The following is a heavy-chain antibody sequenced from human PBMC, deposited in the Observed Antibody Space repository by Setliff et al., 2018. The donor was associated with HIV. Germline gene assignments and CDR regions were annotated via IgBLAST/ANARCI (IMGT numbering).Heavy chain of an antibody. CDR3: ARGIESFWSGYVR. J-gene: IGHJ4*02. CDR2: VYHSGGT. D-gene: IGHD3-3*01. CDR1: GASISSYY. V-gene: IGHV4-59*01. Sequence: SETLSLTCYVSGASISSYYWSWIRQPPGKGLEWIGYVYHSGGTNYNPSLKSRRTISTDASKNQFSLKLSSVTTADTAVYYCARGIESFWSGYVRWGQGTLVTVSS.